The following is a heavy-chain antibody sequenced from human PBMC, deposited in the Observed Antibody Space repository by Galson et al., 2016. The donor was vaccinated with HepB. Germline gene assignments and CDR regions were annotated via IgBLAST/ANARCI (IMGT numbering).Heavy chain of an antibody. CDR2: ISGSGTP. Sequence: SLRLSCAASEFTFSGFAMSWVRQAPGKGLEWVSTISGSGTPYYADSLKGRFTISRDNSKNILFLQINSLRPEDTAVYYCAKGGLRGFNYGRHLDFWGQGTLVTVSS. CDR1: EFTFSGFA. D-gene: IGHD5-18*01. CDR3: AKGGLRGFNYGRHLDF. J-gene: IGHJ4*02. V-gene: IGHV3-23*01.